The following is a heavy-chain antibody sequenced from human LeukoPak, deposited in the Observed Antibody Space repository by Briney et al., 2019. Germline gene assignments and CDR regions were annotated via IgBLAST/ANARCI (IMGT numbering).Heavy chain of an antibody. CDR2: IIPILGIA. CDR1: GGTFSSYT. CDR3: ASSIWVDYYDSSGNNYYYYGMDV. V-gene: IGHV1-69*02. D-gene: IGHD3-22*01. Sequence: GSSVNVSCKASGGTFSSYTISWVRQAPGQGLEWMGRIIPILGIANYAQKFQGRVTITADKSTSTAYMELSSLRSEDTAVYYCASSIWVDYYDSSGNNYYYYGMDVWGQGTTVTVSS. J-gene: IGHJ6*02.